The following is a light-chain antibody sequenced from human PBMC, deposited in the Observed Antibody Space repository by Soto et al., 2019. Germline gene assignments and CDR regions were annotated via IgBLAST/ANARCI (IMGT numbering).Light chain of an antibody. J-gene: IGKJ1*01. CDR1: QSVSSN. CDR2: GAS. CDR3: QQYNNWPPWT. Sequence: EIVMTQSPATLSVSPGXGATLSCRASQSVSSNLAWYQQKPGQAPRLLIYGASTRATGIPARFSGSGSGTEFTLTISSLQSEDFAVYYCQQYNNWPPWTFGQGTKVDIK. V-gene: IGKV3-15*01.